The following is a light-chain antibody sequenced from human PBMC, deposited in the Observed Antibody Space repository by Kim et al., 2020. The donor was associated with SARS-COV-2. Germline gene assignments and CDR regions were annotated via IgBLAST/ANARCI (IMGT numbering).Light chain of an antibody. V-gene: IGKV3-15*01. J-gene: IGKJ2*01. CDR2: GMS. Sequence: EIVLTQSPATLSVSPGETVTLSCRTSQSVTNKLAWYQQKGGQAPRLLTYGMSSRATGVPPRFTGGGSGTQFTLSIISLQSEDFAVYYCQQYKIWPYTFGQGTKLEI. CDR3: QQYKIWPYT. CDR1: QSVTNK.